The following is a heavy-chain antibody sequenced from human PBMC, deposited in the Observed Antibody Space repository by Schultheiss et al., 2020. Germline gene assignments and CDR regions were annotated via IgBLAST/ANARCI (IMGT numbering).Heavy chain of an antibody. CDR1: GFTFSSYG. Sequence: GGSLRLSCAASGFTFSSYGMHWVRQAPGKGLEWVAVIWCDGSNKYYADSVKGRFTISRDNSKNTLYLQMNSLRAEDTAVYYCAGGMITFGGVIDSFDYWGQGTLVTVSS. D-gene: IGHD3-16*02. V-gene: IGHV3-33*01. CDR2: IWCDGSNK. CDR3: AGGMITFGGVIDSFDY. J-gene: IGHJ4*02.